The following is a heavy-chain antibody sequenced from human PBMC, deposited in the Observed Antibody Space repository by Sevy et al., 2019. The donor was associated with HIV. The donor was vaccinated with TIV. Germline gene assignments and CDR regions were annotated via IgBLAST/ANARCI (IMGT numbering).Heavy chain of an antibody. CDR1: GFTFSRYG. J-gene: IGHJ3*01. CDR3: AKGLGMVQGALLSDDV. CDR2: IRDVGSTK. Sequence: GGSLRLSCAASGFTFSRYGMHWVRQAPGKGLEWVAFIRDVGSTKYYAESVKGRFIFSRDNSKDTLYLQMNSLRGDDTSLYYCAKGLGMVQGALLSDDVWGQGTMVTVSS. V-gene: IGHV3-30*02. D-gene: IGHD3-10*01.